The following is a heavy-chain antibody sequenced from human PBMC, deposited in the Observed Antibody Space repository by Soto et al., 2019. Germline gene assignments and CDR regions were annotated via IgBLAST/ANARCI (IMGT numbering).Heavy chain of an antibody. CDR2: IYYSGST. D-gene: IGHD2-21*02. J-gene: IGHJ4*02. CDR3: ARGVQYGGNSGFDY. Sequence: PSDTLSLTCTVSGGSISSYYWSWIRQPPGKGLEWIGYIYYSGSTNYNPSLKSRVTLSVDTSKNQFSLKLSSVTAADTAVYYCARGVQYGGNSGFDYWGQGTLVTVS. CDR1: GGSISSYY. V-gene: IGHV4-59*08.